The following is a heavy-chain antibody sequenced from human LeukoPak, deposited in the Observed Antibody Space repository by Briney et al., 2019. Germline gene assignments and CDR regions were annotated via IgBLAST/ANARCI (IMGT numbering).Heavy chain of an antibody. CDR1: GGSFSGYY. CDR2: INHSGST. V-gene: IGHV4-34*01. CDR3: ARGQRRTTVTYFDY. J-gene: IGHJ4*02. D-gene: IGHD4-17*01. Sequence: SETLSLTCAVYGGSFSGYYWSWIRQPPGKGLEWIGEINHSGSTNYNPSLKSRVTISVDTSKNQFSLKLSSVPAADTGVYYCARGQRRTTVTYFDYWGQGTLVTVSS.